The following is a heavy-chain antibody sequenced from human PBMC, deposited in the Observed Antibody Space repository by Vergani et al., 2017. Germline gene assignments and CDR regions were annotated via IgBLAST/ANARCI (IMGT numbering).Heavy chain of an antibody. V-gene: IGHV1-2*04. CDR2: INPNSGGT. CDR3: AREVQHYDILTGYLSGAFDY. D-gene: IGHD3-9*01. J-gene: IGHJ4*02. Sequence: QVQLVQSGAEVKKPGASVKVSCKASGYTFTGYYMHWVRQAPGQGLEWMGWINPNSGGTNYAQKFQGWVTMTRDTSISTAYMELSRLRSDDTAVYYCAREVQHYDILTGYLSGAFDYWGQGTLVTVSS. CDR1: GYTFTGYY.